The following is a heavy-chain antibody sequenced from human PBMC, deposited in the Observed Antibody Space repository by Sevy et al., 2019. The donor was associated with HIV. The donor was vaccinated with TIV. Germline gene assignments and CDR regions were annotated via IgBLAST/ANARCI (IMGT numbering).Heavy chain of an antibody. D-gene: IGHD6-19*01. J-gene: IGHJ4*02. Sequence: GGSLRLSCAASGFTFDDFAMHWVRQVPGKGLGWVSGLNWDSGSVAYADSVKGRFTISRDNAKSALFRQMSSLRAEDTALYYCAKDIGATGIAVVANWGQGIQVTVSS. V-gene: IGHV3-9*01. CDR1: GFTFDDFA. CDR3: AKDIGATGIAVVAN. CDR2: LNWDSGSV.